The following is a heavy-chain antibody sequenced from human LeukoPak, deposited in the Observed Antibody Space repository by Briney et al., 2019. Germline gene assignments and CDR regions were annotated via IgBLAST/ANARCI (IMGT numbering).Heavy chain of an antibody. V-gene: IGHV3-21*01. Sequence: GGSLRLSCAASGFTLSSYSMNWVRQAPGKGLEWVSFISSGSIYIYYADSVKGRFTISRDNAKNSLYLQMNSLRAEDTAVYYCARSAGSATDLDFWGQGTLVTVSP. CDR1: GFTLSSYS. J-gene: IGHJ4*02. D-gene: IGHD3-10*01. CDR2: ISSGSIYI. CDR3: ARSAGSATDLDF.